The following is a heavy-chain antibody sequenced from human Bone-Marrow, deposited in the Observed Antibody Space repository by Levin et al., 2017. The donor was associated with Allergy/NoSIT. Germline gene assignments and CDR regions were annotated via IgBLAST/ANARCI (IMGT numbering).Heavy chain of an antibody. CDR3: TRCSPKCYSGISY. J-gene: IGHJ4*02. D-gene: IGHD2-15*01. CDR2: ISPNSGTK. CDR1: GYTFINYG. Sequence: EASVKVSCKTSGYTFINYGISWVRQAPGQGLEWLGWISPNSGTKNYAPKVQDRVTMTTDTSTTPAYMELRSLRHDDTAVYFCTRCSPKCYSGISYWGQGTLIRVSS. V-gene: IGHV1-18*01.